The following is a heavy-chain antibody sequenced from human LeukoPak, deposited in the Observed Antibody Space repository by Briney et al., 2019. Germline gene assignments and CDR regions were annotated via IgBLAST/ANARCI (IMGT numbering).Heavy chain of an antibody. CDR1: AFTFSSYA. Sequence: GGSLRLSCAASAFTFSSYAMSWVRQAPGKGLEWVSGISGSSGSTHYADSVKGRFTITRDDSKNTLYLQMNSLRAEDTALYYCVKGGPYDSSGYYLYYFAYWGQGTLVTVSS. J-gene: IGHJ4*02. V-gene: IGHV3-23*01. CDR3: VKGGPYDSSGYYLYYFAY. D-gene: IGHD3-22*01. CDR2: ISGSSGST.